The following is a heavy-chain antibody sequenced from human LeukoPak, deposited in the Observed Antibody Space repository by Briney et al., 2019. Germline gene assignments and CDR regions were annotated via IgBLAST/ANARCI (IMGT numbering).Heavy chain of an antibody. D-gene: IGHD6-13*01. Sequence: SETLSLTCTVSGGSISSGDYYWSWIRQPPGKGLEWIGYIYYSGSTYYNPSLKSRVTISIDTSKNQFSLKLSSVTAADTAVYYCARRQNSWYSSSLGGAFDIWGQGTMVTVSS. CDR3: ARRQNSWYSSSLGGAFDI. V-gene: IGHV4-30-4*01. J-gene: IGHJ3*02. CDR1: GGSISSGDYY. CDR2: IYYSGST.